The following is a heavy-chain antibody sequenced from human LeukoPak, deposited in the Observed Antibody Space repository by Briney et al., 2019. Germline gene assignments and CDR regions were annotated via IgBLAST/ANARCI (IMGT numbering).Heavy chain of an antibody. CDR1: GGSFSGYY. J-gene: IGHJ4*02. Sequence: SETLSLTCAVYGGSFSGYYWSWIRQPPGKGLEWIGEINHSGSTYYNPSLKSRVTISVDTSKNQFSLELSSVTAADTAVYYCANLADSYGKYYFDYWGQGTLVTVSS. CDR2: INHSGST. CDR3: ANLADSYGKYYFDY. V-gene: IGHV4-34*09. D-gene: IGHD5-18*01.